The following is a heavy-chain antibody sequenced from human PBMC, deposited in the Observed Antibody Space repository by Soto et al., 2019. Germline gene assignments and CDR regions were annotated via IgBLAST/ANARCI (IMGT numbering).Heavy chain of an antibody. CDR2: VNSDGSST. V-gene: IGHV3-74*01. CDR1: GFTSSNYW. J-gene: IGHJ2*01. D-gene: IGHD2-2*01. CDR3: SMVPHCNSTRCYSYFDL. Sequence: EVQLVESGGGLVQPGGSLRLSCPASGFTSSNYWIHWVRQAPGKGLVWVSRVNSDGSSTLYADSVKGRFTVSRDNGQNTLYLQMNSLRAEDTAVYYCSMVPHCNSTRCYSYFDLWGRGTLVTVSS.